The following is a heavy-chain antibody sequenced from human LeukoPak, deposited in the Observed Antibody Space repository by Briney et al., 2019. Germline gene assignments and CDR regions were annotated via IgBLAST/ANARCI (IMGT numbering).Heavy chain of an antibody. CDR3: VRAAGALNF. CDR2: IHQDESEK. D-gene: IGHD6-19*01. CDR1: GFPFSHYW. J-gene: IGHJ4*02. V-gene: IGHV3-7*04. Sequence: GGSLRLSCSASGFPFSHYWMTWVRQAPGKGLEWVANIHQDESEKYYVDSVKGRFTISRDNARNSLYLQMNSPRAENTAVYFCVRAAGALNFWGQGTLVTVSS.